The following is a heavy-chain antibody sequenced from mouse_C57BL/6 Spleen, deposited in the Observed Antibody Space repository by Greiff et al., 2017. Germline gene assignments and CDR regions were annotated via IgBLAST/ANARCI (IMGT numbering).Heavy chain of an antibody. J-gene: IGHJ4*01. Sequence: QVQLQQSGPELVKPGASVKISCKASGYAFSSSWMNWVKQRPGKGLEWIGRIYPGDGDTNYNGKFKGKATLTADKSTSTAYMQLSSLTSEDSAVYFCAINPRYAMDYWGQGTSVTVSS. CDR1: GYAFSSSW. CDR3: AINPRYAMDY. CDR2: IYPGDGDT. V-gene: IGHV1-82*01. D-gene: IGHD2-14*01.